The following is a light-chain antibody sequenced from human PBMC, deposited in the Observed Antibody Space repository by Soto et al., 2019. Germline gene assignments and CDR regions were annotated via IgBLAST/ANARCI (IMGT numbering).Light chain of an antibody. CDR2: GAS. Sequence: GFTQSPCTLSLSPGERATLSCRASQSVSNNYLAWYQQKPGQAPRLLIYGASNRATGIPDRFSGSGSGTDFTLTISRLEPEDFAVYYCQQYGSSGTFGQGTKVDIK. J-gene: IGKJ1*01. CDR1: QSVSNNY. V-gene: IGKV3-20*01. CDR3: QQYGSSGT.